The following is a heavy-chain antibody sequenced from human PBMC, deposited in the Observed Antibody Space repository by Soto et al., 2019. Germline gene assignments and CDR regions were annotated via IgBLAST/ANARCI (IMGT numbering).Heavy chain of an antibody. J-gene: IGHJ6*03. CDR3: ARQDYYGSGSLYYYYMDV. V-gene: IGHV5-51*01. Sequence: GESLKISCKGSGYSFTSYWIGWVRQMPGKGLEWMGIIYPGDSDTRYSPSFQGQVTISADKSISTAYLQWSSLKASDTAMYYCARQDYYGSGSLYYYYMDVWGKGTTVTVSS. CDR1: GYSFTSYW. D-gene: IGHD3-10*01. CDR2: IYPGDSDT.